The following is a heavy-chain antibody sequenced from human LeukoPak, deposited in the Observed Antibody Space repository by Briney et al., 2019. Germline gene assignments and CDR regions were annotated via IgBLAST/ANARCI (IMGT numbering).Heavy chain of an antibody. V-gene: IGHV4-39*01. CDR1: GGSISSSSYS. J-gene: IGHJ4*02. CDR2: IYYSGST. Sequence: PSETLSLTCTVSGGSISSSSYSWGWIRQPPGKGLEWIGSIYYSGSTYYNPSLKSRVTISVDTSKNQFSLKLTSLTAADTAVYYCAEEHLATSGVFRWGQGTLVTVSS. D-gene: IGHD5-24*01. CDR3: AEEHLATSGVFR.